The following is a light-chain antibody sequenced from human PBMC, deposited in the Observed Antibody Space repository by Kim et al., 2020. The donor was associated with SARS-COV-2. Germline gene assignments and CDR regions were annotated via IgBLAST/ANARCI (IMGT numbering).Light chain of an antibody. CDR2: GKN. J-gene: IGLJ7*01. CDR3: NSRDSSGNHVV. CDR1: SLRSYY. V-gene: IGLV3-19*01. Sequence: AWGHTVRITCQGDSLRSYYASWYQQKPGQAPVLVIYGKNNRPSGIPDRFSGSSSGHTASLTITGAQAEDEADYYCNSRDSSGNHVVFGGGTQLTVL.